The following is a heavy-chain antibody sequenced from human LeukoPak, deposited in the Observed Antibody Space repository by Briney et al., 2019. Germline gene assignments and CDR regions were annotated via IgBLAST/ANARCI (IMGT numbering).Heavy chain of an antibody. CDR1: GFTFKSYG. V-gene: IGHV3-33*01. CDR3: ARADHYSLDY. J-gene: IGHJ4*02. D-gene: IGHD4-11*01. Sequence: GSSLRLSCTASGFTFKSYGMLWVRQAPGKGLEWVAVIWYDGSKTYYADSVNGRFTISRDISKNTLNLQMNSLRADDTAVYYCARADHYSLDYWGQGALVTVSS. CDR2: IWYDGSKT.